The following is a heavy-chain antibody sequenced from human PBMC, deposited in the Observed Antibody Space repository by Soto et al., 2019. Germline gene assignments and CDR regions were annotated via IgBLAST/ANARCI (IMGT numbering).Heavy chain of an antibody. CDR2: ISGDGSGT. J-gene: IGHJ4*02. CDR1: GFTFSSYW. CDR3: ASPQIGRSDYYYAH. D-gene: IGHD3-10*01. Sequence: GVSLRLSWAASGFTFSSYWVHWVRQAPGKGLVWVSRISGDGSGTTYADSVTGRFTVSRDGAKNTVYLRMNGLRAEDTALYYCASPQIGRSDYYYAHGGQGPLVPVPS. V-gene: IGHV3-74*03.